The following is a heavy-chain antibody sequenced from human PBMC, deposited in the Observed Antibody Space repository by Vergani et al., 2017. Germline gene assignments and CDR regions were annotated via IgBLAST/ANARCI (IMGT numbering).Heavy chain of an antibody. J-gene: IGHJ4*02. CDR3: ARQVLSQQPHWEFDY. V-gene: IGHV5-51*01. Sequence: EVQLVQSGAEVKKPGESLKISCKGSGYSFTSYWIGWVRQMPGKGLEWMGIIYPGDSDTRYSPSFQGQVTISADKSISTAYLQWSSLKASDTAMYYCARQVLSQQPHWEFDYWGLGTLVTVSS. CDR2: IYPGDSDT. D-gene: IGHD6-13*01. CDR1: GYSFTSYW.